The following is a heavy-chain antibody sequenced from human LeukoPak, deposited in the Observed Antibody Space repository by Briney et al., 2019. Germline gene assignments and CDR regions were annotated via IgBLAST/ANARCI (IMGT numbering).Heavy chain of an antibody. V-gene: IGHV3-21*01. Sequence: GGSLRLSCAASGFTFNHYSMNWVRQAPGKGLEWVSSISSSSSYIYYADSVKGRFTISRDNAKNSLYLQMNSLRAEDTAVYYCAREGWYSSSSYFDYWGQGTLVTVSS. CDR2: ISSSSSYI. CDR3: AREGWYSSSSYFDY. CDR1: GFTFNHYS. J-gene: IGHJ4*02. D-gene: IGHD6-13*01.